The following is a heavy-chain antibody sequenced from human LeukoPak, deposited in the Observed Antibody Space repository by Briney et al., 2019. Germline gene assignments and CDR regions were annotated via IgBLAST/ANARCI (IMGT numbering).Heavy chain of an antibody. D-gene: IGHD5-18*01. CDR3: ARDVSSYGSRYFDL. CDR1: GFTFSSYW. J-gene: IGHJ2*01. CDR2: IKQDGSEK. Sequence: GGSLRLSCAASGFTFSSYWMSWVRQAPGKGLEWVANIKQDGSEKYYVDSVKGRFTISRDNAKNSLYLQMNSLRAEDTAVYYCARDVSSYGSRYFDLWGRGTLVTVSS. V-gene: IGHV3-7*03.